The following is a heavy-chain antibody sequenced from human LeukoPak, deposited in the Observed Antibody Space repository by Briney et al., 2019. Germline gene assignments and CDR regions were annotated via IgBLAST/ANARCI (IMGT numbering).Heavy chain of an antibody. J-gene: IGHJ3*02. CDR3: AVLLLSAFDI. D-gene: IGHD2-15*01. CDR2: IYSGGYA. Sequence: GGSLRLSCAASGLIVSSKYMSWVRQAPGKGLEWVSVIYSGGYAYYADSVKGRFTISRDNSKSTLYLQMNSLRAEDTAVYYCAVLLLSAFDIWGQGTMVTVSS. CDR1: GLIVSSKY. V-gene: IGHV3-66*01.